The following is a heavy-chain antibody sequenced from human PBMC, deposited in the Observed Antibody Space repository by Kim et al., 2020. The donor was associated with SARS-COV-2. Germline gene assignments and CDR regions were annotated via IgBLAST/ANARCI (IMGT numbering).Heavy chain of an antibody. V-gene: IGHV1-8*01. CDR3: ARAVWFRELLLRYYFDY. Sequence: ASVKVSCKASGYTFTSYDINWVRQATGQGLEWMGWMNPNSGNTGYAQKFQGRVTMTRNTSISTAYMELSSLRSEDTAVYYCARAVWFRELLLRYYFDYWGQGTLVTVSS. D-gene: IGHD3-10*01. J-gene: IGHJ4*02. CDR2: MNPNSGNT. CDR1: GYTFTSYD.